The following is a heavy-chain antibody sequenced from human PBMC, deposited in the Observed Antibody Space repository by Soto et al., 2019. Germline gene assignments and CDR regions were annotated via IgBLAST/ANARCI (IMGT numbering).Heavy chain of an antibody. CDR3: TTRGYCISTSCSYGMDV. V-gene: IGHV3-15*07. CDR2: IKSKTDGGTT. D-gene: IGHD2-2*01. J-gene: IGHJ6*02. CDR1: GFTFSRYW. Sequence: GESLKISCAASGFTFSRYWMNWVRQAPGKGLEWVGRIKSKTDGGTTDYAAPVKGRFTISRDDSKNTLYLQMNSLKTEDTAVYYCTTRGYCISTSCSYGMDVWGQGTTVTVSS.